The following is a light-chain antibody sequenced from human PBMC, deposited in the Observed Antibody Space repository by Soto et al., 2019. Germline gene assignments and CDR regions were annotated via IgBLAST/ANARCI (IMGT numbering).Light chain of an antibody. CDR3: QQYNNWPWT. Sequence: IVLTQSPGTLSLSTGERATLSFRASQSVSSSYVAWYQQKPCQAPRLLIYGASTRATGIPARFSGSGSRTEFTLTISSLQSEDFAVYYCQQYNNWPWTFGQGTKVDI. V-gene: IGKV3-15*01. CDR1: QSVSSS. J-gene: IGKJ1*01. CDR2: GAS.